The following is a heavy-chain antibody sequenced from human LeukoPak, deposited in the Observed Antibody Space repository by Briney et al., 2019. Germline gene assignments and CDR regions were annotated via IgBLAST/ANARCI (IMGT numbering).Heavy chain of an antibody. CDR2: IKSKTDGGTT. D-gene: IGHD3-22*01. CDR1: GFTFSSYA. V-gene: IGHV3-15*01. J-gene: IGHJ4*02. Sequence: SGGSLRLSCAASGFTFSSYAMSWVRQAPGKGLEWVGRIKSKTDGGTTDYAAPVKGRFTISRDDSKNTLYLQMNSLKTEDTAVYYCTTYYYDSSGSLWGQGTLVTVSS. CDR3: TTYYYDSSGSL.